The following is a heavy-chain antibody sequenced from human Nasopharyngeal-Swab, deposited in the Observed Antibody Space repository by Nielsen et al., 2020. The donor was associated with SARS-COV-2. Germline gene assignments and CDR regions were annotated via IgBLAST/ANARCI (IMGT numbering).Heavy chain of an antibody. J-gene: IGHJ4*02. D-gene: IGHD3-3*01. CDR3: SGHYFDFWSGYHPLDY. Sequence: GGSLRLSCAASGFSFGGSAMHWVRQASGKGLEWLGRIRSKANNYATSYGASVEGKFTISRDDSKNTAYLQMNSLITEDTAVYFCSGHYFDFWSGYHPLDYWGQGALVTVSS. CDR1: GFSFGGSA. V-gene: IGHV3-73*01. CDR2: IRSKANNYAT.